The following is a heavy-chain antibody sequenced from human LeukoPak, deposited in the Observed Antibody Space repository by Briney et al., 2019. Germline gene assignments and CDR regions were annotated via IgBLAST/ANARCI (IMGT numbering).Heavy chain of an antibody. CDR2: ISVRSNYI. V-gene: IGHV3-21*01. D-gene: IGHD3-22*01. J-gene: IGHJ4*02. CDR1: GFTFSSYS. Sequence: GGSLRLSCAASGFTFSSYSMNWVRQAPGKGLEWVSSISVRSNYIYYADSVRGRFSISRDDARDSLYLQMNSLRAEDTAVYYCVRLRRNSDTSGFYYYYDFWGQGTLVTVSS. CDR3: VRLRRNSDTSGFYYYYDF.